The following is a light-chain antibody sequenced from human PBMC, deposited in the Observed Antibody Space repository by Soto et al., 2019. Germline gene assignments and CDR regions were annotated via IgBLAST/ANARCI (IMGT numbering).Light chain of an antibody. CDR1: QSVSTS. Sequence: DTVLTQSPATLSLSPGERATLSCRASQSVSTSLAWYQQKVGQTPRLLIYDASKRATGTPARFSGSGSGTDFTLTISSLESEDFAVYYCQQRDNWPWTFGQGTKVEIK. V-gene: IGKV3-11*01. J-gene: IGKJ1*01. CDR3: QQRDNWPWT. CDR2: DAS.